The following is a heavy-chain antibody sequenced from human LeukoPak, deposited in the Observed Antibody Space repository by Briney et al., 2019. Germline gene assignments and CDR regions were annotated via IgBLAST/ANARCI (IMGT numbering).Heavy chain of an antibody. V-gene: IGHV5-51*01. CDR3: ARVTKETYPDCLRCFDY. CDR1: GYIFMNYW. D-gene: IGHD2-21*01. J-gene: IGHJ4*02. CDR2: TCPGDSNT. Sequence: GESLKISCQTSGYIFMNYWIGWVRQMPGEGLEWMGVTCPGDSNTRHSPSFQDQVIISVDKSISTVYLQWSSLKASDTAMYYCARVTKETYPDCLRCFDYWGQGTLVTVSS.